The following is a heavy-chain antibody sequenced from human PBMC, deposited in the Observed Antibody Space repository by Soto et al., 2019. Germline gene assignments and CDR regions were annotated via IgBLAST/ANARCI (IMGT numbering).Heavy chain of an antibody. J-gene: IGHJ5*02. Sequence: QLQLQESGSGLVKPSQTLSLTCAVSGGSISSGGYSWSWIRQPPGKGLEWIGYIYHSGSTYYTPSYTSRVTISVDSSKNQFSRKLSSVTAADTAVYCSARVPDRWGQGTLVTVSS. CDR2: IYHSGST. D-gene: IGHD2-2*01. CDR1: GGSISSGGYS. V-gene: IGHV4-30-2*01. CDR3: ARVPDR.